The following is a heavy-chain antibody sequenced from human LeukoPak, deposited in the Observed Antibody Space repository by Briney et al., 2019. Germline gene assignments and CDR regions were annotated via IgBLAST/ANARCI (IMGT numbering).Heavy chain of an antibody. CDR1: GGSISSYY. J-gene: IGHJ4*02. CDR3: AREVRGVISYYFDY. CDR2: IYYSGST. V-gene: IGHV4-59*12. Sequence: PSETLSLTCTVSGGSISSYYWSWIRQPPGKGLEWIGYIYYSGSTNYNPSLKSRVTISVDMSKNQFSLKLSSVTAADTAVYYCAREVRGVISYYFDYWGQGTLVTVSS. D-gene: IGHD3-10*01.